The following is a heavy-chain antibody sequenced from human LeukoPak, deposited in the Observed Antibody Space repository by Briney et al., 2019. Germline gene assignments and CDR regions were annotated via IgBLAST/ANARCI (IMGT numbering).Heavy chain of an antibody. V-gene: IGHV3-33*01. Sequence: PGGSPRLSCVVSGLRFRNYGMHWVRQAPGKGLEWVAVIYYDGSNQYYADSVKGRFTVSRDNAKNTLYLQMDSLRAEDTAVYYCATDRNSGKYYDYWGQGTLVTVSS. CDR1: GLRFRNYG. CDR2: IYYDGSNQ. D-gene: IGHD1-26*01. CDR3: ATDRNSGKYYDY. J-gene: IGHJ4*02.